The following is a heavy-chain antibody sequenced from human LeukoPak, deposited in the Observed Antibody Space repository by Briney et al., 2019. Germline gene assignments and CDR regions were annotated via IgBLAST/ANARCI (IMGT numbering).Heavy chain of an antibody. D-gene: IGHD3-22*01. CDR1: GFAFSSYE. J-gene: IGHJ4*02. CDR3: ARSPDYYDSSEDY. CDR2: ISSSGSTI. Sequence: GGSLRLSCAASGFAFSSYEMNWVHQAPGKGLEWVSYISSSGSTIYYADSVKGRFTISRDNAKNPLYLQMNSLRAEDTAVYYCARSPDYYDSSEDYWGQGTLVTVSS. V-gene: IGHV3-48*03.